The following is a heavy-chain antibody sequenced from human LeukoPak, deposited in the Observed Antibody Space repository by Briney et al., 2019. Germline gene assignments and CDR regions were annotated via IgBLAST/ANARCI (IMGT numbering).Heavy chain of an antibody. V-gene: IGHV3-23*01. CDR3: AKTPVAAAGYFDY. D-gene: IGHD6-13*01. Sequence: ETLSLTCTVSGGSISSYYWSWIRQPPGKGLEWVSAISGSGGSTYYADSVKGRFTISRDNSKNTLYLQMNSLRAEDTAVYYCAKTPVAAAGYFDYWGQGTLVTVSS. CDR1: GGSISSYY. J-gene: IGHJ4*02. CDR2: ISGSGGST.